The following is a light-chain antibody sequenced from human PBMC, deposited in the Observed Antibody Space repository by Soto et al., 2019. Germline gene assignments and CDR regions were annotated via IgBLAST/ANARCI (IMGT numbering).Light chain of an antibody. CDR1: QSVLYTSNNKNY. CDR3: QQYYVSPPT. J-gene: IGKJ1*01. Sequence: DIVMTQSPYSLAVSLGERATLNCKSSQSVLYTSNNKNYLAWYQQKPGQSPKLLIYWASTRESGVPDRFSGSGSGTDFTLSISGLQAEDVAVYYCQQYYVSPPTFGQGTKVDIK. V-gene: IGKV4-1*01. CDR2: WAS.